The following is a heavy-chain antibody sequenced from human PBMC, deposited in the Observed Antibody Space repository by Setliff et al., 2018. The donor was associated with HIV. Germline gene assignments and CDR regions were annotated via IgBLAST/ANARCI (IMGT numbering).Heavy chain of an antibody. J-gene: IGHJ4*02. CDR1: VYIFTDYY. D-gene: IGHD1-26*01. CDR2: VDPEDGET. CDR3: ATVRIVGATEFDY. Sequence: ASVKVSCKASVYIFTDYYMHWVRQAPGEGLEWVGRVDPEDGETRYAMKFQGSVTISADTSTDTTYLSLTSLRSQDTAVYYCATVRIVGATEFDYWGQGTVVTVSS. V-gene: IGHV1-69-2*01.